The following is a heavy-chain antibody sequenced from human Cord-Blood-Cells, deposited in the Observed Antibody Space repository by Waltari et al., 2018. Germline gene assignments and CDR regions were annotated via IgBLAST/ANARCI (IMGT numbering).Heavy chain of an antibody. CDR2: INPGGGST. J-gene: IGHJ4*02. CDR1: GYTFTSYY. D-gene: IGHD3-10*01. CDR3: ARVVGDPYYYFDY. V-gene: IGHV1-46*01. Sequence: QVQLVQSGAEVKKPGASVKVSCKASGYTFTSYYMHWVRQAPGQGLEWMGIINPGGGSTSYAQKFQGSVTMTRDTSTSTVYMELSSLISEDTAVYYCARVVGDPYYYFDYWGQGTLVTVSS.